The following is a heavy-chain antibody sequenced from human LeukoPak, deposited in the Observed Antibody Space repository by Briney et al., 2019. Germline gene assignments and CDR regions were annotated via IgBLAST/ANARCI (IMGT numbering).Heavy chain of an antibody. J-gene: IGHJ4*02. CDR2: VSAYNGAT. D-gene: IGHD3-22*01. V-gene: IGHV1-18*01. CDR1: GYTFTGYA. CDR3: ARVDLYYDSSGYSQAANDY. Sequence: ASVKVSCKASGYTFTGYAISWVRQSPGQGLEWMGWVSAYNGATNYAQNFQDRVTMTTDTPTTTAYMELRSLRSDDTAVYYCARVDLYYDSSGYSQAANDYWGQGTLVTVAS.